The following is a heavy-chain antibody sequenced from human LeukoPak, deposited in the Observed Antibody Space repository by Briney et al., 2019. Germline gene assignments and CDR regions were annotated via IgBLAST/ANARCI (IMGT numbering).Heavy chain of an antibody. CDR1: GFTVSSNY. CDR3: AKEASGWSYGDY. CDR2: IYSGGST. Sequence: GGSLRLSCAASGFTVSSNYMSWVRQAPGKGLEWVSVIYSGGSTYYADSVKGRFTISRDNSKNTLYLQMNSLRAEDTAVYYCAKEASGWSYGDYWGQGTLVMVSS. D-gene: IGHD6-19*01. J-gene: IGHJ4*02. V-gene: IGHV3-53*01.